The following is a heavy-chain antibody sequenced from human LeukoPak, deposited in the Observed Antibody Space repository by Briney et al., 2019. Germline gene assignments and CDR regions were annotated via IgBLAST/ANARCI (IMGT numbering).Heavy chain of an antibody. J-gene: IGHJ3*02. D-gene: IGHD3-3*01. CDR3: ARARITIFGVVILDAFDI. CDR1: GYTFTSYD. Sequence: ASGKVACMAYGYTFTSYDINWVRQATGQVREWMGWMNPNSGNTGYAPKFQGRVTVTRNTSTSTAYMELSSLRSEDTAVYYCARARITIFGVVILDAFDIWGQGTMVTVSS. CDR2: MNPNSGNT. V-gene: IGHV1-8*03.